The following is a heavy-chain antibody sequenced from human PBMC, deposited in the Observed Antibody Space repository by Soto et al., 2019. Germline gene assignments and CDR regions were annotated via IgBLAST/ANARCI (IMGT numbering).Heavy chain of an antibody. D-gene: IGHD5-12*01. CDR3: AIFRDGYNYFDF. J-gene: IGHJ4*02. CDR2: IYYSGRT. Sequence: QVQLQESGPGLVKPSQTLSLTCTVSGDSISSSGYYWSWIRHHPGKGLEWIGYIYYSGRTYYNPFLKSQVSVSVDTSKSQFSLELSSVTAADTAVYYYAIFRDGYNYFDFWGQGTLVTVSS. V-gene: IGHV4-31*01. CDR1: GDSISSSGYY.